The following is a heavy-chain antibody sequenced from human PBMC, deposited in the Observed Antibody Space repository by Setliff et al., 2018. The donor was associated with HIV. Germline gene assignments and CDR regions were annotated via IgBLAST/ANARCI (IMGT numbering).Heavy chain of an antibody. CDR1: GYTFSNYC. V-gene: IGHV5-51*01. CDR3: AKHLSPGSGWYSKARGMDV. J-gene: IGHJ6*02. CDR2: IYPGNSDT. Sequence: PGESLKISCKASGYTFSNYCIAWVRQMPGKGLEWMGIIYPGNSDTTYSPSLQGQVNISADKSISTAYLQWSSLKASDTAMYYCAKHLSPGSGWYSKARGMDVWGQGTTVTAP. D-gene: IGHD6-19*01.